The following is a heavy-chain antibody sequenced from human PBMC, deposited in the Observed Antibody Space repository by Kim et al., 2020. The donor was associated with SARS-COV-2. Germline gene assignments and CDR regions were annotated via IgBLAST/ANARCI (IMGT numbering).Heavy chain of an antibody. CDR2: ISGSGGST. J-gene: IGHJ4*02. CDR3: AKAPPERITIFGVVIWDYYFDY. CDR1: GFTFSSYA. V-gene: IGHV3-23*01. Sequence: GGSLRLSCAASGFTFSSYAMSWVRQAPGKGLEWVSAISGSGGSTYSADSVKGRFTISRDNSKNTLYLQMNSLRVEDTAVYYCAKAPPERITIFGVVIWDYYFDYWGQGTLVTVSS. D-gene: IGHD3-3*01.